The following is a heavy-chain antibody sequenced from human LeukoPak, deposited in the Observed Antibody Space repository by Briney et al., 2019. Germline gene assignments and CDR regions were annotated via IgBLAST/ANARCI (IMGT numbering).Heavy chain of an antibody. CDR2: ISSSSSYI. CDR1: GFTFSSYS. CDR3: ARGLLQGLKDVWGSYRYGAHYGMDV. Sequence: GGSLRLSCAASGFTFSSYSMNWVRQAPGKGLEWVSSISSSSSYIYYADSVKGRFTISRDNAKNSLYLQMNSLRAEDTAVYYCARGLLQGLKDVWGSYRYGAHYGMDVWGQGTTVTVSS. V-gene: IGHV3-21*01. J-gene: IGHJ6*02. D-gene: IGHD3-16*02.